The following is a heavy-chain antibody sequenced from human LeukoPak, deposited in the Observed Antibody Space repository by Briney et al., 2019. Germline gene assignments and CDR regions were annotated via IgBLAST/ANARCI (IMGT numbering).Heavy chain of an antibody. Sequence: LRLSCTASGFTFGDYYWSWIRQPPGKGLEWIGYIYYSGSTYYNPSLKSRVTISVDTSKNQFSLKLSSVTAADTAVYYCAGASGTTGTYYFDHWGQGTLVTVSS. CDR3: AGASGTTGTYYFDH. J-gene: IGHJ4*02. D-gene: IGHD1-1*01. CDR1: GFTFGDYY. CDR2: IYYSGST. V-gene: IGHV4-30-4*01.